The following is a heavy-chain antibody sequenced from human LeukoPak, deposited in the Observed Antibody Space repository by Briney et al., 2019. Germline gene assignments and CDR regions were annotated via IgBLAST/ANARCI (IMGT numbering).Heavy chain of an antibody. D-gene: IGHD5-18*01. V-gene: IGHV1-18*04. CDR1: GYTFTSYG. CDR3: ATVDTAMVHFDY. CDR2: ISAYNGNT. J-gene: IGHJ4*02. Sequence: ASVKVSCKASGYTFTSYGISWVRQAPGQGLEWMGWISAYNGNTNYAQKLQGRVTMTTDISTSTAYMELRSLRSDDTAVYYCATVDTAMVHFDYWGQGTLVTVSS.